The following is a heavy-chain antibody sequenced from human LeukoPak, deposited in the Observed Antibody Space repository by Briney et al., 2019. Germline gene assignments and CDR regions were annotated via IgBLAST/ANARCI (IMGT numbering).Heavy chain of an antibody. CDR2: INSDGSIT. CDR3: ARALGSPLDY. CDR1: GFTFSSDW. J-gene: IGHJ4*02. V-gene: IGHV3-74*01. Sequence: GGSLRLSCAASGFTFSSDWMHWVRQAPGKGLVWVSRINSDGSITTYADSVKGRFTISRDNVKNTLYLRMNSLRAEDTAVYYCARALGSPLDYWGQGTLVPVSS. D-gene: IGHD1-26*01.